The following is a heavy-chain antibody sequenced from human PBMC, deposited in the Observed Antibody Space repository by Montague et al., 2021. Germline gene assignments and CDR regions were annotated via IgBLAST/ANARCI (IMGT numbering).Heavy chain of an antibody. Sequence: STNYNPSLGSRVTMSIDTSNNQFPLKLRSVTAADTAVYFCAREGLHNWLDPSSQGTLVTVSS. J-gene: IGHJ5*02. CDR3: AREGLHNWLDP. CDR2: ST. V-gene: IGHV4-4*07.